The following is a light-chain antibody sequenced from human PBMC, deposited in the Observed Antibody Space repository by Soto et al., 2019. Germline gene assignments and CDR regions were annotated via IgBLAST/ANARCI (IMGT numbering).Light chain of an antibody. V-gene: IGKV1-39*01. CDR2: AAT. CDR1: QSISSY. J-gene: IGKJ1*01. CDR3: QQSYSNPRT. Sequence: DIQMTQSTSSLSASVGDRVTITCRASQSISSYLNWYQHKPGKAPNLLIYAATTLQSGVPSRFSGSGSGTDFTLTISSLQPEDFATYYCQQSYSNPRTFGQGTKVDIK.